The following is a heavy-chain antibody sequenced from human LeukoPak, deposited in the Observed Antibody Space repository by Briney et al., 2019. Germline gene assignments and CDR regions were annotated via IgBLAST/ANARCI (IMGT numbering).Heavy chain of an antibody. V-gene: IGHV4-4*07. CDR2: IYTSGST. CDR3: ARDVWFGELFYYYYYGMDV. Sequence: SETLSLTCTVSGGSISSYYWSWIRQPAGKGLEWIGRIYTSGSTNYNPSLKSRVTMSVDTSKNQFSLKLSSVTAADTAVYYCARDVWFGELFYYYYYGMDVWGQGTTVTVSS. J-gene: IGHJ6*02. D-gene: IGHD3-10*01. CDR1: GGSISSYY.